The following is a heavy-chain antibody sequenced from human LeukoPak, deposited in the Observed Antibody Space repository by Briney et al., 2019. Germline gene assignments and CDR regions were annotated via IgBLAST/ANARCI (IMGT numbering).Heavy chain of an antibody. V-gene: IGHV4-34*01. J-gene: IGHJ4*02. CDR2: INHSGST. D-gene: IGHD6-13*01. CDR1: GGSFSGYY. CDR3: ARGARIAANYFDY. Sequence: SETLSLTCAVYGGSFSGYYWSWIRQPPGKGLEWIGEINHSGSTNYNPSLKSRVTISVDTSKNQFSLKLSSVTAADTAVYYCARGARIAANYFDYWGQGTLATVSS.